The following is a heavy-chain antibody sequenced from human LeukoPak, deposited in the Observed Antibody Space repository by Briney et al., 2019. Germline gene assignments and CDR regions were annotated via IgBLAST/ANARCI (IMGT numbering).Heavy chain of an antibody. CDR2: ISSSSSTI. CDR1: GFTFSSYG. V-gene: IGHV3-48*01. CDR3: ARDRWFGELLNPFDY. J-gene: IGHJ4*02. D-gene: IGHD3-10*01. Sequence: GGSLRLSCAASGFTFSSYGMNWVRQAPGKGLEWVSYISSSSSTIYYADSVKGRFTISRDNAKNSLYLQMNSLRAEDTAVYYCARDRWFGELLNPFDYWGQGTLVTVSS.